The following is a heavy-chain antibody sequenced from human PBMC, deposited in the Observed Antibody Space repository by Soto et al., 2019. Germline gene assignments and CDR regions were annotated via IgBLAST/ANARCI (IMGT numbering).Heavy chain of an antibody. J-gene: IGHJ4*02. CDR1: GGTFSSYA. D-gene: IGHD4-17*01. CDR3: AREPPTGYGDPVAEDY. V-gene: IGHV1-69*13. CDR2: IIPIFGTA. Sequence: SVKVSCKASGGTFSSYAISWVRQAPGQGLEWMGGIIPIFGTANYAQKFQGRVTITADESTSTAYMELSSLRSEDTAVYYCAREPPTGYGDPVAEDYWGQGTLVTVSS.